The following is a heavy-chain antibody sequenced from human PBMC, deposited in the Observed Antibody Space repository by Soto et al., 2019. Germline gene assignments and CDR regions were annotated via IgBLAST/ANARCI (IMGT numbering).Heavy chain of an antibody. CDR2: IYGGGST. CDR3: ASQTDYGGNSAGDD. Sequence: EVQLVESGGGLIQPGGSLRLSCAASGFTVSSNYMSWVRQSPGKGLEWVSVIYGGGSTYYADSVKGRFTISRDNYKKTLYLQMNSLRAEDTAVYYCASQTDYGGNSAGDDWGQGTLVTVSS. J-gene: IGHJ4*02. D-gene: IGHD4-17*01. CDR1: GFTVSSNY. V-gene: IGHV3-53*01.